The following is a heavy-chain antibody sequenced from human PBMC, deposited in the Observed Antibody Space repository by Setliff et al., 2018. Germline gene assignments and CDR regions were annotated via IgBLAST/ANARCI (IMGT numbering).Heavy chain of an antibody. V-gene: IGHV4-59*11. J-gene: IGHJ3*02. CDR3: ARHNYFMIFGVDDAFDI. CDR2: ISHSGNS. D-gene: IGHD3-3*01. Sequence: SETLSLTCTVPGGSISNHYWSWIRQPPGKGLVWLGHISHSGNSNSNPSLSSRVTISVDTSKNQFSLKMSSVTAADTAVYYCARHNYFMIFGVDDAFDIWGQGTTVTVS. CDR1: GGSISNHY.